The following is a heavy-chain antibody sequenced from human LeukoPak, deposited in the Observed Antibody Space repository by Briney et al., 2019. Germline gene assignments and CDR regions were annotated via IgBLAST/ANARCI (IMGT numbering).Heavy chain of an antibody. V-gene: IGHV4-61*02. Sequence: SQTLSLTCTVSGGSISSGSYYWSWIRQPAGKGLEWIGRIYTSGSTNYNPSLKSRVTISVDTSKNQFSLKLSSVTAADTAVYYCARAASSSGTDVWGKGTTVTVSS. J-gene: IGHJ6*04. CDR3: ARAASSSGTDV. D-gene: IGHD1-26*01. CDR1: GGSISSGSYY. CDR2: IYTSGST.